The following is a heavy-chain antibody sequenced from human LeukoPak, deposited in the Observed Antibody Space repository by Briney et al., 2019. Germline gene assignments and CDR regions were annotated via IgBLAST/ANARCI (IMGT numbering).Heavy chain of an antibody. CDR2: IYYSGST. CDR1: GGSISSYY. Sequence: PSETLSLTCTVSGGSISSYYWSWIRQPPGKGLEWIGYIYYSGSTNYNPSLKSRVTISVDTSKNQFSLKLSSVTAADTAVYYCATMYSSSWYSDDYWGQGTLVTVSS. D-gene: IGHD6-13*01. CDR3: ATMYSSSWYSDDY. J-gene: IGHJ4*02. V-gene: IGHV4-59*01.